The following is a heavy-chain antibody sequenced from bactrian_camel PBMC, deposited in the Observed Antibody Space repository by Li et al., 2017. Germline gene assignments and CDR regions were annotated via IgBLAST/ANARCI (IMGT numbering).Heavy chain of an antibody. CDR2: ISLGGGST. Sequence: QLVESGGGLVQPGGSLRLSCAVSEFTFSSYDMNWVRQAPGKGLEWVSSISLGGGSTYYADSVKGRFTISRDNGNNTTYLEMNNLKPEDTAVYYCAARSLGYDCDYWGGYFYFGQGTQVTVS. CDR1: EFTFSSYD. V-gene: IGHV3S40*01. D-gene: IGHD3*01. CDR3: AARSLGYDCDYWGGYFY. J-gene: IGHJ4*01.